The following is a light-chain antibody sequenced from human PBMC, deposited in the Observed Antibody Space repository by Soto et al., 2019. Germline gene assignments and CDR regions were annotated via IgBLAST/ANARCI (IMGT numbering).Light chain of an antibody. CDR2: EVS. CDR3: SSYAGRSNLV. Sequence: QSVLTQPPSASGSPGQSVTISCTGTSSDVGGYNFVSWYQQHPGKAPKFMIYEVSKRPSGVSDRFSGSKSGNTASLTVSGLQPEDEAYYYCSSYAGRSNLVFGGGTKLTVL. J-gene: IGLJ2*01. V-gene: IGLV2-8*01. CDR1: SSDVGGYNF.